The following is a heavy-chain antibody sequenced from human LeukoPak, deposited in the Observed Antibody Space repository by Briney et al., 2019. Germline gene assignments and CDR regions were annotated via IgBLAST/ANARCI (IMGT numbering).Heavy chain of an antibody. V-gene: IGHV1-2*02. J-gene: IGHJ4*02. CDR2: INPNSGGT. CDR3: ARDLFYSVSGTYYNVGRVFNY. CDR1: GYTFNGYY. D-gene: IGHD3-10*01. Sequence: GAPVKVSCKASGYTFNGYYIHWVRQAPGQGLEWMGWINPNSGGTNYAQKFQGRVTMTRDTSITTAYMELTSLRSDDTAVYYCARDLFYSVSGTYYNVGRVFNYWGQGTLVTVSS.